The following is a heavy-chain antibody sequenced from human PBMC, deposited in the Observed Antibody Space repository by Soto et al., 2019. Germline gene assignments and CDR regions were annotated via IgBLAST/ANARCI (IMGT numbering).Heavy chain of an antibody. CDR1: GGSISSSNW. J-gene: IGHJ4*02. CDR2: IYHSGST. Sequence: PSETLSLTCAVSGGSISSSNWWSWVRQPPEKGLEWIGDIYHSGSTNYNPSLKSRVTISVDKSKNQFSLKLSSVTAADTAVYYCASTPYSSGWYGVDYWGQGTLVTVSS. V-gene: IGHV4-4*02. CDR3: ASTPYSSGWYGVDY. D-gene: IGHD6-19*01.